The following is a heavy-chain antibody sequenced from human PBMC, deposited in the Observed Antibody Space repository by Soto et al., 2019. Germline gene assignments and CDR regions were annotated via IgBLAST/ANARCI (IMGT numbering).Heavy chain of an antibody. CDR2: SSWNSGQL. J-gene: IGHJ6*03. CDR1: GSNFENYA. CDR3: AKDTSTGELSYYRYMDV. Sequence: EVLLVESGGGLVQPDRPLSLSCAASGSNFENYAMHWVRQVSGKGLEWVSGSSWNSGQLDYAGAVRGRFTMSRDNCKNSLYLEMNSLRPDDTALYLCAKDTSTGELSYYRYMDVWGSGTTVIVSS. V-gene: IGHV3-9*01. D-gene: IGHD3-16*02.